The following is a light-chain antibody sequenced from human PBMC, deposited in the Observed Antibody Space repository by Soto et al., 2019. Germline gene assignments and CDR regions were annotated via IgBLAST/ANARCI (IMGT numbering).Light chain of an antibody. J-gene: IGLJ3*02. CDR2: ENT. Sequence: QSVLTQPPSMSAAPGQNVAISCFGCNSNIGNDYVSWYQQLPGAAPKLVIFENTKRPSGIPDRFSGSKSGTTATLGITGVQTGDEADYYCGTWDNSLSAGVFGGGTKLTVL. V-gene: IGLV1-51*02. CDR1: NSNIGNDY. CDR3: GTWDNSLSAGV.